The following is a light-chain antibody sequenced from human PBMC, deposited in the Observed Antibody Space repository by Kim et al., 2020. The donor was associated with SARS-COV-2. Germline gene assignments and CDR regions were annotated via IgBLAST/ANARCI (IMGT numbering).Light chain of an antibody. Sequence: SSELTQDPAVSVALGQTVRITCQGDSLRTYYATWYQQKPGQTPKVVIYGKDNRPSGIPDRFSGSSSGNTAYLTITGTQAGDEADYYCDSRDSHDYVVFDG. CDR2: GKD. J-gene: IGLJ2*01. V-gene: IGLV3-19*01. CDR1: SLRTYY. CDR3: DSRDSHDYVV.